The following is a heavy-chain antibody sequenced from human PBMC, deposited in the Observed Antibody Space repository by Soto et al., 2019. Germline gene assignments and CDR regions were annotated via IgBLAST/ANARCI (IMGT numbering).Heavy chain of an antibody. V-gene: IGHV3-53*01. Sequence: GGSLRLSCAASGFTVSSNYMSWVRQAPGKGLEWVSVIYSGGSTYYADSVKGRFTISRDNSKNTLYLQMNSLRAEDTAVYYCARVRLQGNYYYGMDVWGQGTTVTVSS. J-gene: IGHJ6*02. CDR3: ARVRLQGNYYYGMDV. CDR2: IYSGGST. CDR1: GFTVSSNY. D-gene: IGHD6-25*01.